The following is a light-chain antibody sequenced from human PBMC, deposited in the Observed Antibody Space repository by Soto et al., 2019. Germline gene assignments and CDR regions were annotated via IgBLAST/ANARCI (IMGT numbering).Light chain of an antibody. CDR3: AAWDDILDAWV. CDR2: NYG. V-gene: IGLV1-44*01. Sequence: QPVLTQPRSASGTPGQMVTISCSGSSSNIGSDTVNWYQQLPGTAPKLLIYNYGHRPSGVPDRFSGSRSGTSASLAISGLQPEDEADYYCAAWDDILDAWVFGGGTQLTV. CDR1: SSNIGSDT. J-gene: IGLJ3*02.